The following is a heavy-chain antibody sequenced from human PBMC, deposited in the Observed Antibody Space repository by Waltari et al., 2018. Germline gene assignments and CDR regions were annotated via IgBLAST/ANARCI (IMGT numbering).Heavy chain of an antibody. CDR1: GGSISSYY. V-gene: IGHV4-59*01. CDR2: IYYSGST. CDR3: ARSGGNSGGAWDY. Sequence: QVQLQESGPGLVKPSETLSLTCTVSGGSISSYYWSWIRQPPGKGLEWIGYIYYSGSTNYNPSLKSRVTISVDTSKNQFSLKLSSVTAADTAVYYCARSGGNSGGAWDYWGQGTLVTVSS. D-gene: IGHD2-21*02. J-gene: IGHJ4*02.